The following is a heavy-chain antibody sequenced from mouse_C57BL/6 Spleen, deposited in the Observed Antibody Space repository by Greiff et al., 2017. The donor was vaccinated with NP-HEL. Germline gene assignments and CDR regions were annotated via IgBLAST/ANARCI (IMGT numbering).Heavy chain of an antibody. Sequence: EVQRVESGGDLVKPGGSLKLSCAASGFTFSSYGMSWVRQTPDKRLEWVATISSGGSYIYYPDSVKGRFTISRDNAKNTLYLQMSSLKSEDTAMYYCARHRNYDYVPHPMDYWGQGTSVTVSS. CDR2: ISSGGSYI. V-gene: IGHV5-6*01. D-gene: IGHD2-4*01. J-gene: IGHJ4*01. CDR3: ARHRNYDYVPHPMDY. CDR1: GFTFSSYG.